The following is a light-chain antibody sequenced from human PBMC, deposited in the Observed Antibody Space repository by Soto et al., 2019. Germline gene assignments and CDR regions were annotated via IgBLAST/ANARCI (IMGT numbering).Light chain of an antibody. J-gene: IGLJ3*02. CDR1: ALPKKY. CDR3: YSTDSSGNHRV. CDR2: EDS. V-gene: IGLV3-10*01. Sequence: YELTQAPSVSVSPGQTARITCSGDALPKKYAYWYQQKSGQAPVLVIYEDSKRPSGIPERFSGSSSGTMATLTISGAQVEDEADYYCYSTDSSGNHRVFGGGTKLTVL.